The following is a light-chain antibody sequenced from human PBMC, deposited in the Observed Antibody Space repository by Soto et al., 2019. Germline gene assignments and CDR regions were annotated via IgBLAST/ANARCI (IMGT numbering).Light chain of an antibody. CDR1: KNDIGVYDF. Sequence: QSALTQPPSASGSPGQSVTISCTGTKNDIGVYDFVSWYQHHPGKAPRLIIYEVVQRPSGVPDRFSGSKSGNTASLTVSGLQPEDEADYYCSSYTDSSTWVFGGGTKLTVL. CDR2: EVV. V-gene: IGLV2-8*01. J-gene: IGLJ3*02. CDR3: SSYTDSSTWV.